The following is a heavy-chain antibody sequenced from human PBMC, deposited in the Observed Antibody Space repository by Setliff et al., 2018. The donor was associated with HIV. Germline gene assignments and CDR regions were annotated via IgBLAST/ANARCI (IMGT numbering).Heavy chain of an antibody. CDR3: ARNGGPYAGGALYYYYGMDV. V-gene: IGHV1-3*01. Sequence: ASVKVSCKASGYTFTTYAMHWVRQAPGQRLEWMGWINAGNCNTKYSQKFKGRVTITRDASASTAYMGLSSLRSGDTAVYYCARNGGPYAGGALYYYYGMDVWGQGTTVTVSS. J-gene: IGHJ6*02. CDR1: GYTFTTYA. D-gene: IGHD3-16*01. CDR2: INAGNCNT.